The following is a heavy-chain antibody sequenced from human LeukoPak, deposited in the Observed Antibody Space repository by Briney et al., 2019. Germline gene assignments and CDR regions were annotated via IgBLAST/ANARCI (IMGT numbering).Heavy chain of an antibody. CDR3: ARGGGYSYGLYYSYYYVDV. CDR1: GGSISSYY. CDR2: IYYSGST. Sequence: SETLSLTCTVSGGSISSYYWSWIRQPPGKGLEWIGYIYYSGSTNYNPSLKSRVTISVDTSKNQFSLKLSSVTAADTAVYYCARGGGYSYGLYYSYYYVDVWGKGTTVTISS. J-gene: IGHJ6*03. D-gene: IGHD5-18*01. V-gene: IGHV4-59*01.